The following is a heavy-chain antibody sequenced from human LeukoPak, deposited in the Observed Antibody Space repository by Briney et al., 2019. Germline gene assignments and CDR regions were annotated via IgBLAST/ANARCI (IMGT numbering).Heavy chain of an antibody. CDR3: ARSGLSRFGF. V-gene: IGHV3-23*01. CDR1: GFIFSNYA. Sequence: GGSLRLSCAASGFIFSNYAMSWVRQAPGKGLQWVSAFSGSGGSTYYADSVKGRFTISRDNSRNTLYLQMNSLRAEDTAVYYCARSGLSRFGFWGQGTLVTVSS. CDR2: FSGSGGST. J-gene: IGHJ4*02. D-gene: IGHD2/OR15-2a*01.